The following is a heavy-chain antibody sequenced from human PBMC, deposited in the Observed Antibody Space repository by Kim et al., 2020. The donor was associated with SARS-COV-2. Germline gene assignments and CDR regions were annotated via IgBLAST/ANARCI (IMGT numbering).Heavy chain of an antibody. D-gene: IGHD3-22*01. CDR2: ISAYNGNT. CDR1: GYTFTSYG. V-gene: IGHV1-18*01. CDR3: ARDLSRITMIVVVDPSMDV. J-gene: IGHJ6*02. Sequence: ASVKVSCKASGYTFTSYGISWVRQAPGQGLEWMGWISAYNGNTNYAQKLQGRVTMTTDTSTSTAYMELRSLRSDDTAVYYCARDLSRITMIVVVDPSMDVWGQGTTVTVSS.